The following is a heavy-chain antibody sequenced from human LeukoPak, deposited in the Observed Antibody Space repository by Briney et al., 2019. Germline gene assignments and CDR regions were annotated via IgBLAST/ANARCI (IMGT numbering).Heavy chain of an antibody. V-gene: IGHV3-21*01. CDR1: GFTFSSYS. CDR3: ARGGPRIMITFGGVIVI. J-gene: IGHJ4*02. D-gene: IGHD3-16*02. Sequence: PGGSLRLSCAASGFTFSSYSMNWVRQAPGKGLEWVSSISSSSSYIYYADSVKGRFTISRDNAENSLYLQMNSLRAEDTAVYYCARGGPRIMITFGGVIVIWGQGTLVTVSS. CDR2: ISSSSSYI.